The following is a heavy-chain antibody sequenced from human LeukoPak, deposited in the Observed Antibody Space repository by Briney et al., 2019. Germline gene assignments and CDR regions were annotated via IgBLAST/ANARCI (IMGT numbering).Heavy chain of an antibody. V-gene: IGHV4-4*07. J-gene: IGHJ3*02. CDR1: GGSIRNYF. CDR3: ARGYGEATGEAFDI. Sequence: PSETLSLTCAVPGGSIRNYFRSWIRQPAGKGLEWIGRIYFTGISDYSPSLKSRVTMSVDTSNNQFFLKLISVTAADTAFYYCARGYGEATGEAFDIWGQGTIVTVSS. D-gene: IGHD1-14*01. CDR2: IYFTGIS.